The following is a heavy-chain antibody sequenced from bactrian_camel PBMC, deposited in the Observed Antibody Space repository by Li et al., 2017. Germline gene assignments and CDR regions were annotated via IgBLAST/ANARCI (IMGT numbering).Heavy chain of an antibody. CDR3: AASEGWVRLQCLSGRALRPGSFEI. D-gene: IGHD5*01. V-gene: IGHV3S40*01. Sequence: VESGGGSVQPGGSLNLTCVFSGHSGKSTCMGWFRQAPGKKREGVAAIYRHGDFAYYGDSVRGRFTISEDNAKNTVYLEMDIAKPEDGGMYYCAASEGWVRLQCLSGRALRPGSFEIWGQGTQVTVS. J-gene: IGHJ4*01. CDR2: IYRHGDFA. CDR1: GHSGKSTC.